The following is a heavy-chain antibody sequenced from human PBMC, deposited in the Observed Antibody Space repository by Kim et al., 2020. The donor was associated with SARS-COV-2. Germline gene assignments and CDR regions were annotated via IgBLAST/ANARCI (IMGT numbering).Heavy chain of an antibody. Sequence: ASVKVSCKASGYTFTSYDINWVRQATGQGLEWMGWMNPNSGNTGYAQKFQGRVTMTRNTSISTAYMELSSLRSEDTAVYYCARGRALEYSSPEPLDYWGQGTLVTVSS. V-gene: IGHV1-8*01. CDR2: MNPNSGNT. CDR1: GYTFTSYD. J-gene: IGHJ4*02. CDR3: ARGRALEYSSPEPLDY. D-gene: IGHD6-6*01.